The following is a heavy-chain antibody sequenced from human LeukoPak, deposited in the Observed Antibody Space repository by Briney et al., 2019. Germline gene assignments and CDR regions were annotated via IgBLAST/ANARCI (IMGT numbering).Heavy chain of an antibody. CDR3: ANGYYDFWSGYKPFEY. Sequence: GGSLRLSCAASGFTFSSYWMSWVRQAPGKGLEWLALISDDGIDKYYGDSVKGRFTISRDNSKNTLYLQMESLRFEDTAIYYCANGYYDFWSGYKPFEYWGQGILVTVSS. CDR2: ISDDGIDK. V-gene: IGHV3-30*18. D-gene: IGHD3-3*01. J-gene: IGHJ4*02. CDR1: GFTFSSYW.